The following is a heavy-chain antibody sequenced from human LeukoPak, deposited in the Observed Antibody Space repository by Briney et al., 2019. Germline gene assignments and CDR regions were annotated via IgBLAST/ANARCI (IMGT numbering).Heavy chain of an antibody. CDR2: ISGSGVSV. CDR1: GFIFRNYA. CDR3: ARDFWATNYYYGMDV. D-gene: IGHD3-3*01. V-gene: IGHV3-23*01. Sequence: GGSLRLSCAGSGFIFRNYAMAWVRQAPGKGLECVSAISGSGVSVRHADSVQGRFIISRDNSKSTLYLQMDNLRAEDTALYYCARDFWATNYYYGMDVWGQGTTVTVSS. J-gene: IGHJ6*02.